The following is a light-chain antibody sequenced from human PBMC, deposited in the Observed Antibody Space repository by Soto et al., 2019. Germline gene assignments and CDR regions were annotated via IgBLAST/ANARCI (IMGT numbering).Light chain of an antibody. Sequence: DIQMTQSPSSLSASVGDRVTITCQASQDISNYLNWYQQEPGKAPKLLIYDASNLETGVPSRFSGSGSGTDFTLTINSLQPEDFGTYYCQQSYSIRSWTFGQGTKVDIK. CDR2: DAS. CDR1: QDISNY. J-gene: IGKJ1*01. CDR3: QQSYSIRSWT. V-gene: IGKV1-33*01.